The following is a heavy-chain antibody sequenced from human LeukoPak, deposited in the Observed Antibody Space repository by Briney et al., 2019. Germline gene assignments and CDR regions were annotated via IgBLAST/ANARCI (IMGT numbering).Heavy chain of an antibody. Sequence: SDTLSLTCIVSGGSVSSSSHYWAWIRQPPGMGLEWIGSIYYSGNTYYNPSLKSRVTISVDTSKNQFSLKLSSVTATDTAVYYCARGEDVAAAGIEYWGQGSLVSVSS. D-gene: IGHD6-13*01. V-gene: IGHV4-39*01. J-gene: IGHJ4*02. CDR3: ARGEDVAAAGIEY. CDR1: GGSVSSSSHY. CDR2: IYYSGNT.